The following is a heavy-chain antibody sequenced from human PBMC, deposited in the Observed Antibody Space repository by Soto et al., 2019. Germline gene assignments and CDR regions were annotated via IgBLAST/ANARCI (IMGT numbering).Heavy chain of an antibody. CDR3: ARSYYYDSSGYPYYFDY. CDR2: IIPIFGTA. V-gene: IGHV1-69*06. D-gene: IGHD3-22*01. Sequence: QVQLVQSGAEVKKPGSSVKVSCNASGGTFSSYAISWVRQAPGQGLEWMGGIIPIFGTANYAQKFQGRVTIIADKSTSTAYMELSSLRSEDTAVYYCARSYYYDSSGYPYYFDYWGQGTLVTVSS. CDR1: GGTFSSYA. J-gene: IGHJ4*02.